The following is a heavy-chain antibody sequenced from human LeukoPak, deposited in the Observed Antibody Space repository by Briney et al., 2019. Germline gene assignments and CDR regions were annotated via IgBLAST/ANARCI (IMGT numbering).Heavy chain of an antibody. CDR1: GFTFSSYA. V-gene: IGHV3-23*01. J-gene: IGHJ4*02. CDR3: AKDHAGQFGGGWDYFDY. D-gene: IGHD3-10*01. Sequence: GGSLRLSCAASGFTFSSYAMSWVRQAPGKGLEWVSAISGSGGSTYYADSVKGRFTISRDNSKNTLYLQMNSLRAEDTAVYYCAKDHAGQFGGGWDYFDYWGQGTLVTVSS. CDR2: ISGSGGST.